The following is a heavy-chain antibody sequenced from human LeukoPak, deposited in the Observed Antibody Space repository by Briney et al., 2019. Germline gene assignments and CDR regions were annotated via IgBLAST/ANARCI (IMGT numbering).Heavy chain of an antibody. CDR1: GGTFSSYA. CDR3: ARDRGYSSGWYNDAFDI. Sequence: SVKVSCKASGGTFSSYAISWVRQAPGQGLEWMGGIIPIFGTANYAQKFQGRVTITTDESTSTAYMELSSLRSEDTAVYYCARDRGYSSGWYNDAFDIWGQGTMVTVSS. J-gene: IGHJ3*02. CDR2: IIPIFGTA. V-gene: IGHV1-69*05. D-gene: IGHD6-19*01.